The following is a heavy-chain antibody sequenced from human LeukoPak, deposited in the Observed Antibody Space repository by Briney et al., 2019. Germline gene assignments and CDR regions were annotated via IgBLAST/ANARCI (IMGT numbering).Heavy chain of an antibody. V-gene: IGHV4-38-2*02. D-gene: IGHD6-13*01. CDR2: THHSGST. CDR3: ARVAAGIGFFQH. Sequence: SETLSLTCTVSGYSISSGYYWGWIRQPPGKGLEWIGNTHHSGSTYYNPSLKSRVTTSVDASKNQLSLKLSSVTAADTAVYYCARVAAGIGFFQHWGQGTLVTVSS. J-gene: IGHJ1*01. CDR1: GYSISSGYY.